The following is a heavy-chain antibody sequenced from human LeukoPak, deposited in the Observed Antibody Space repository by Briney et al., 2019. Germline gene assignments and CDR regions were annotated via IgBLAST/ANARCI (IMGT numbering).Heavy chain of an antibody. CDR2: ISGSGGST. CDR1: GFTFSSYA. D-gene: IGHD2-2*01. J-gene: IGHJ4*02. V-gene: IGHV3-23*01. Sequence: GGSLRLSCAASGFTFSSYAMSWVRQAPGKGLEWVSAISGSGGSTYYADSVKGRFTISRDNSKNTLYLQMNSLRAEDTAVYYCAKSRDRYIVVVPAAPLDYWGQGTLVTVSS. CDR3: AKSRDRYIVVVPAAPLDY.